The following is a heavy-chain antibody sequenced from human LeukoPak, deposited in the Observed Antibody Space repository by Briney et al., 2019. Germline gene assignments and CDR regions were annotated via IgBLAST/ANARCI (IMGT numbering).Heavy chain of an antibody. V-gene: IGHV4-34*01. CDR2: IYYSGST. Sequence: SETLSLTCAVYGGSFSGYYWSWIRQPPGKGLEWIGSIYYSGSTNYNPSLKSRVTMSLDTSKNQFSLKLNSVTAADTAVYYCARSRGSAMDYWGQGTLVTVSS. CDR3: ARSRGSAMDY. J-gene: IGHJ4*02. CDR1: GGSFSGYY. D-gene: IGHD3-10*01.